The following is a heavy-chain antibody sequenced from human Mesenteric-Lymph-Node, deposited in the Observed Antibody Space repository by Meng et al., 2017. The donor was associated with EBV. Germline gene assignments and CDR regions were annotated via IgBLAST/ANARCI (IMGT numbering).Heavy chain of an antibody. V-gene: IGHV6-1*01. CDR3: SRESWRAFDY. CDR2: TYYRSKWYN. Sequence: QGQPPQSGPGLVKPSQTLSLTCAISGDSVSNTNVASNWIRQSPSRGFEWLGRTYYRSKWYNEYAQSVKGRITINPDTSKSEFSLQLNSVTPDDTAVYYCSRESWRAFDYWGQGTLVTVSS. CDR1: GDSVSNTNVA. J-gene: IGHJ4*02.